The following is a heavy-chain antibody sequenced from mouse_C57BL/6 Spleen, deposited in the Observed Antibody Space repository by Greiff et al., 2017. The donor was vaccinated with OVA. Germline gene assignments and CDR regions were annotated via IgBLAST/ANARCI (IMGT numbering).Heavy chain of an antibody. CDR1: GYTFTSYG. CDR3: ARRQFGYYGSSSPYYFDY. Sequence: QVQLQQSGAELARPGASVKLSCKASGYTFTSYGISWVKQRTGQGLEWIGEIYPRSGNTYYNEKFKGKATLTADKSSSTAYMELRSLTSEDSAVFFCARRQFGYYGSSSPYYFDYWGQGTTLTVSS. CDR2: IYPRSGNT. D-gene: IGHD1-1*01. V-gene: IGHV1-81*01. J-gene: IGHJ2*01.